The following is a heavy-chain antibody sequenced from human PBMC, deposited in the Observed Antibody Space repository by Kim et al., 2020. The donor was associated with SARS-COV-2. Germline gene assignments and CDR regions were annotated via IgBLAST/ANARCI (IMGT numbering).Heavy chain of an antibody. D-gene: IGHD3-10*01. CDR2: LYSGGST. Sequence: GGSLRLSCAASEFIVSSNYMSWVSQAPEKGLEWVSVLYSGGSTYYADSVKGRFTISRDNSKNTLYLQMNSLRAEDTAVYYCARDFGEYYFDYWGQGTLVTGSS. CDR3: ARDFGEYYFDY. CDR1: EFIVSSNY. J-gene: IGHJ4*02. V-gene: IGHV3-53*01.